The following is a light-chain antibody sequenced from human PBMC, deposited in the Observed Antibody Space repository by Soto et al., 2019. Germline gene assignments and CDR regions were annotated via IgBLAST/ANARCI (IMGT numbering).Light chain of an antibody. CDR3: LQNYNYPYT. Sequence: AIQMTQSPSSLSASVGDRVIITCRASQAMRNDLGWYKQKPGKAPNLLIYAASTLHSGVPSRFSGSGSGTDITLTISSLQPEDFAAYYCLQNYNYPYTFGQGTKLEIK. V-gene: IGKV1-6*01. CDR1: QAMRND. J-gene: IGKJ2*01. CDR2: AAS.